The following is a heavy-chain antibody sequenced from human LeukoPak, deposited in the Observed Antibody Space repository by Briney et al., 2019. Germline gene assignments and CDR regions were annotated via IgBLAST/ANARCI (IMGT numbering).Heavy chain of an antibody. Sequence: PGGSLRLSCAASGFTFSSYEMNWVRQAPGKGLEWVSCISSSGSTIYYADSVKGRFTISRDNAKNSLYLQMNSLRAEDTAVYYCASPYGSGSLDYWGQGTLVTVSS. J-gene: IGHJ4*02. D-gene: IGHD3-10*01. CDR3: ASPYGSGSLDY. CDR2: ISSSGSTI. CDR1: GFTFSSYE. V-gene: IGHV3-48*03.